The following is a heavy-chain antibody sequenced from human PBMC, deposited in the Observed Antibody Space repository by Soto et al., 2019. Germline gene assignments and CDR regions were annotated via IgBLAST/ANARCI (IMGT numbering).Heavy chain of an antibody. D-gene: IGHD1-20*01. J-gene: IGHJ4*02. V-gene: IGHV1-3*01. CDR2: VTGGNGDT. CDR3: VRDSGIRGPSGGLDY. Sequence: QVQLVQSGAEVKEPGASVKVSCRSSGYTFMSHVMHWVRQAPGQRLEWMGWVTGGNGDTKYSQNFQGRVTITRDTSATTAYMELSRLTSEDTAVYYCVRDSGIRGPSGGLDYWGQGTLVTVSS. CDR1: GYTFMSHV.